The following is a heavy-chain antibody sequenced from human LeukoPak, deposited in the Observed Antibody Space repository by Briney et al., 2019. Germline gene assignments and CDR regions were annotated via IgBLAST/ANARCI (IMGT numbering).Heavy chain of an antibody. J-gene: IGHJ4*02. CDR1: GGSFSGYY. CDR2: INHSGST. V-gene: IGHV4-34*01. Sequence: SETLSLTCVVYGGSFSGYYWSWIRQPPGKGLEWIGEINHSGSTNYNPSLKSRVTISVDTSKNQFSLKLSSVTAADTAVYYCARGSAAADLAYYFDCWGQGTLVTVSS. D-gene: IGHD6-13*01. CDR3: ARGSAAADLAYYFDC.